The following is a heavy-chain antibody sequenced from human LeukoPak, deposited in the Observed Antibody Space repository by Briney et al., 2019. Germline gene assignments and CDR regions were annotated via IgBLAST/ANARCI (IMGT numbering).Heavy chain of an antibody. D-gene: IGHD3-3*01. Sequence: GGSLRLSCAASGFTFDDYGMSWVRQAPGKGLEWVSGINWNGGSTGYADSVKGRFTISRDNAKNSLYLQMNSLRAEDTALYYCARVEYYDFWSGIDYWGRGTLVTVSS. CDR2: INWNGGST. CDR1: GFTFDDYG. V-gene: IGHV3-20*04. J-gene: IGHJ4*02. CDR3: ARVEYYDFWSGIDY.